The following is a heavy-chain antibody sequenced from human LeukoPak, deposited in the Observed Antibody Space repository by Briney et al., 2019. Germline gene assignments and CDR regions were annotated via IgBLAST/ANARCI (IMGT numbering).Heavy chain of an antibody. CDR3: ARGRMVRGVIHYYYYMDV. J-gene: IGHJ6*03. CDR1: GFSISVYW. D-gene: IGHD3-10*01. Sequence: GGSLRLSCAASGFSISVYWMHWVRQAPGKGPVWVSRIKTDGSITDYADFVKGRFTISRDNAKNSLYLQMNSLRAEDTALYYCARGRMVRGVIHYYYYMDVWGKGTTITVSS. CDR2: IKTDGSIT. V-gene: IGHV3-74*01.